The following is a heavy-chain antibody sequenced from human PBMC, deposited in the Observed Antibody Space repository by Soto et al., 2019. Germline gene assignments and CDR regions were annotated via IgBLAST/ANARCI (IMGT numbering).Heavy chain of an antibody. CDR1: GFTFSSYS. CDR3: ARDGLAAGGWYYYYMDV. Sequence: EVQLVESGGGLVQPGGSLRLSCAASGFTFSSYSMNWVRQAPGKGLEWVSYISSSSSTIYYADSVKGRFTISRDNAKNSLYMQMNSLRAEDTAVYYCARDGLAAGGWYYYYMDVWGKGTTVTVSS. J-gene: IGHJ6*03. D-gene: IGHD6-13*01. CDR2: ISSSSSTI. V-gene: IGHV3-48*01.